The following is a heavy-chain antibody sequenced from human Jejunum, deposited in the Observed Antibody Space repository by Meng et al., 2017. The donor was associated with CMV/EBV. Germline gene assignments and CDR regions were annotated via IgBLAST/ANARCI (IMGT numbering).Heavy chain of an antibody. V-gene: IGHV1-18*01. Sequence: QARLGQAGGEVKEPGASLKVSCKASGYTFTNYGITWVRQAPGQGLEWMGWISAYNGNTNYAQTLQGRVTMTTDTSTSTAYMELRSLRSDDTAVYYCARVEVGITSGDYWGQGTLVTVSS. CDR3: ARVEVGITSGDY. D-gene: IGHD1-26*01. CDR2: ISAYNGNT. CDR1: GYTFTNYG. J-gene: IGHJ4*02.